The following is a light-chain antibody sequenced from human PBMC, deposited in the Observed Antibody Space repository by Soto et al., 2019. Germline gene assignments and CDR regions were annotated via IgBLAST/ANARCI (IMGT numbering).Light chain of an antibody. CDR2: GAS. J-gene: IGKJ1*01. Sequence: EIVLTQSPGTLSLSPGERATLSCRASQSVSSSYLAWYQHKPGQAPRLLIYGASSRATGIPDRFSGSGSGTDFTSTISRLDPEDFAVYYYQQYGKTFGQGTKVEIK. V-gene: IGKV3-20*01. CDR1: QSVSSSY. CDR3: QQYGKT.